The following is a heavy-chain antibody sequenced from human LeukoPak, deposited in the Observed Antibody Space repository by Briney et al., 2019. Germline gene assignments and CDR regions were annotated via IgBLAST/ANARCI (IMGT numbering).Heavy chain of an antibody. CDR3: ARFPRSGSSFDY. CDR1: GYSISSGYY. V-gene: IGHV4-38-2*01. J-gene: IGHJ4*02. Sequence: SETLSLTCAVSGYSISSGYYWGWIRQPPGKGLEWIGSIYHSGSTYYNPSLKSRVTISVDTSKNQFSLKLSSVTAADTAVYYCARFPRSGSSFDYWGQGTLVTVSS. CDR2: IYHSGST. D-gene: IGHD3-10*01.